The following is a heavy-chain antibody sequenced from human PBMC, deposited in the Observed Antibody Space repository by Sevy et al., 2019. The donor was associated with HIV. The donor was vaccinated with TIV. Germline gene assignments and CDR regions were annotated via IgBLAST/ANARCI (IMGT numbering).Heavy chain of an antibody. CDR2: IYYSGST. Sequence: SETLSLTCTVSGGSISSSSYYWGWIRQPPGKGLEWFGSIYYSGSTYYNPPLKSRVTISVDTSKNQFSLKVSSVTAAETAVYYCARLCYGCAFDIWGQGTMVTVSS. D-gene: IGHD2-15*01. J-gene: IGHJ3*02. CDR3: ARLCYGCAFDI. V-gene: IGHV4-39*01. CDR1: GGSISSSSYY.